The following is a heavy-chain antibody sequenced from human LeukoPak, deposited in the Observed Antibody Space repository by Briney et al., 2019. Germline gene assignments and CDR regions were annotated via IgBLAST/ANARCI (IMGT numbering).Heavy chain of an antibody. V-gene: IGHV4-34*01. J-gene: IGHJ4*02. Sequence: SETLSLTCAVYGGSFSGYYWSWIRQPPGKGLEWIGEINHSGSTNYNPSLKSRVTISVDTSKNQFSLKLSSVTAADTAVYYCAREGSGSFAYFDYWGQGTLVTVSS. CDR3: AREGSGSFAYFDY. D-gene: IGHD1-26*01. CDR1: GGSFSGYY. CDR2: INHSGST.